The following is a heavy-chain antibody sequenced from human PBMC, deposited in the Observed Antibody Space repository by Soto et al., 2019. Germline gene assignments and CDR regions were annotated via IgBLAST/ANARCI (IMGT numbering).Heavy chain of an antibody. Sequence: TLLLTSDVSCRSTTSVGYSWSWIRQPPGEGLEWIGYIYHSGSTYYNRSLKSRVTISVDRSKTQGVLTMSNTDPVDTATYYCAYRLCDNSCAWDVGYFDSWGQGALVTVSS. J-gene: IGHJ4*02. CDR2: IYHSGST. V-gene: IGHV4-30-2*02. CDR3: AYRLCDNSCAWDVGYFDS. D-gene: IGHD5-18*01. CDR1: CRSTTSVGYS.